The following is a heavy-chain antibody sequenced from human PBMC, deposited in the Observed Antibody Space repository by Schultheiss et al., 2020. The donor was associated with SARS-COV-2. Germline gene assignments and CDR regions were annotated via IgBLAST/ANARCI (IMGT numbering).Heavy chain of an antibody. CDR1: GFTFDDYA. J-gene: IGHJ6*02. D-gene: IGHD5-12*01. V-gene: IGHV3-9*01. CDR3: ARDSNLHLVATIQLPPLDV. Sequence: SLKISCAASGFTFDDYAMHWVRQAPGKGLEWVSGISWNSGSIGYADSVKGRFTISRDNAKNSLYLQMNSLRAEDTAVYYCARDSNLHLVATIQLPPLDVWGQGTTVTVSS. CDR2: ISWNSGSI.